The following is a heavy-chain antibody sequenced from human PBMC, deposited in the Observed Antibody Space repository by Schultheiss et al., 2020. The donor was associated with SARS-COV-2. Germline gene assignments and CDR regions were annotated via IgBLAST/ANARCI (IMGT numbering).Heavy chain of an antibody. CDR1: GFTFSSYA. CDR2: ISGSGGST. V-gene: IGHV3-23*01. D-gene: IGHD6-13*01. J-gene: IGHJ5*02. Sequence: SCAASGFTFSSYAMSWVRQAPGKGLEWVSAISGSGGSTYYADSVKGRFTISRDNSKNTLYLQMNSLRAEDTAVYYCARTIAAAGTGGWFDPWGQGTLVTVSS. CDR3: ARTIAAAGTGGWFDP.